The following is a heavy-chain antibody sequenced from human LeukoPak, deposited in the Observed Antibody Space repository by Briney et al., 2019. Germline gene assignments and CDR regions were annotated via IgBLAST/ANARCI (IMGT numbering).Heavy chain of an antibody. V-gene: IGHV1-24*01. CDR2: FDPEDGET. J-gene: IGHJ3*02. CDR3: ARDNYNILTGYVRYAFDI. CDR1: GYTLTELS. Sequence: ASVKVSCKVSGYTLTELSMHWVRQAPGKGLEWMGGFDPEDGETIYAQKFQGRVTMTEDTSTDTAYMELSSLRSDDTAVYYCARDNYNILTGYVRYAFDIWGQGTMVTVSS. D-gene: IGHD3-9*01.